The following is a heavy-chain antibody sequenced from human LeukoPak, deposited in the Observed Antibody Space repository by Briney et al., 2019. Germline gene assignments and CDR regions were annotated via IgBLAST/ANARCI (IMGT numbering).Heavy chain of an antibody. V-gene: IGHV4-4*02. CDR3: ARQKWEQQGRDYYFNGLDV. J-gene: IGHJ6*02. CDR2: IYLYGTT. CDR1: AGSISSRSW. D-gene: IGHD1-26*01. Sequence: SETLSLTCSVSAGSISSRSWWSWVRQSPVKGLEWIGEIYLYGTTNYNPSLKSRVTMSVDRSKNQFSLKLSSVTAADTAVYYCARQKWEQQGRDYYFNGLDVWGPGTTVTVSS.